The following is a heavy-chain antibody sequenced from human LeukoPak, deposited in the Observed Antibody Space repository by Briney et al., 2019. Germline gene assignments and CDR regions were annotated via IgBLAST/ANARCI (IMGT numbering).Heavy chain of an antibody. CDR1: GYTFAGYY. V-gene: IGHV1-2*06. CDR3: AREEIAVAGYVDY. J-gene: IGHJ4*02. D-gene: IGHD6-19*01. Sequence: ASVKVSCKASGYTFAGYYMHWVRQAPGQGLEWMGRINPNSGGTNYAQKFQGRVTITTDESTSTAYMELSSLRSEDTAVYYCAREEIAVAGYVDYWGQGTLVTVSS. CDR2: INPNSGGT.